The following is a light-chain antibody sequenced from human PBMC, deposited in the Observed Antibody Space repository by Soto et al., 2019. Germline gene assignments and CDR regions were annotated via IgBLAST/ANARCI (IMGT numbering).Light chain of an antibody. Sequence: DIQMTQSPSSLSASVGDRVTITCQASQDISNYLNWYQQKPGKAPKLLIYAASNLETVVPSRFSGSGSGTDFTFTISSLQPEDIATYYCQQYDNLPLTFGGGTKVDIK. CDR3: QQYDNLPLT. J-gene: IGKJ4*01. V-gene: IGKV1-33*01. CDR2: AAS. CDR1: QDISNY.